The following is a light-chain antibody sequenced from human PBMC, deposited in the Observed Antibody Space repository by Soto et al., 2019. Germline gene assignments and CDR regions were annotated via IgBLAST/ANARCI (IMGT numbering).Light chain of an antibody. V-gene: IGKV1-12*01. CDR3: QQANSFTRT. J-gene: IGKJ4*01. CDR1: QGISRW. Sequence: DIQMTQSPSSVSASVGDRVSITCRARQGISRWLAWYQQKPGRAPKLLIYTASSLQSGVPSRFSGTGSGTDFTHTINRLQPEDVATYYCQQANSFTRTFGGVTKVEIK. CDR2: TAS.